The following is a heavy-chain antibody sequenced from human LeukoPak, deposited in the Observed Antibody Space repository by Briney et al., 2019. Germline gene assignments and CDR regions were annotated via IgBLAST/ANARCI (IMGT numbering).Heavy chain of an antibody. CDR2: IYYSGST. D-gene: IGHD6-19*01. Sequence: SETLSLTCTVSGYSISSGYYWGWIRQPPGKGLEWIGSIYYSGSTYYNPSLKSRVIISVDTSKNQFSLKLSSVTAADTAVYYCARVAVAGSYYFDYWGQGTLVTVSS. CDR3: ARVAVAGSYYFDY. V-gene: IGHV4-38-2*02. J-gene: IGHJ4*02. CDR1: GYSISSGYY.